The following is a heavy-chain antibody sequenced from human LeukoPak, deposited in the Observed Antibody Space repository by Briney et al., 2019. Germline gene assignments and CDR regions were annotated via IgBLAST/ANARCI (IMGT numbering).Heavy chain of an antibody. J-gene: IGHJ4*02. CDR3: ARRSDY. CDR1: GGSISSYY. CDR2: IYYSGST. V-gene: IGHV4-59*01. Sequence: SETLSLTCTVSGGSISSYYWSWIRQPPGKGLEWIGYIYYSGSTNYNPSLKSRVTISVDTSKNQFSLKLSSVTAADTAVYYCARRSDYWGQGTLVTVSS.